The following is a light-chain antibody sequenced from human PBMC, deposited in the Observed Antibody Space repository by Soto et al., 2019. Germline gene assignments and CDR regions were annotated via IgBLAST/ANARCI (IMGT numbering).Light chain of an antibody. J-gene: IGKJ5*01. CDR3: QQYKNWPL. CDR2: GAS. V-gene: IGKV3-20*01. CDR1: QSVSSSY. Sequence: ELVLTQSQGTLSLSPGERATLSGRASQSVSSSYLAWYQQKPGQAPRLLIYGASSRPTGIPDRFSGSGSGTDFTLTISRLEPEDFAVYYCQQYKNWPLFGQGTRLEIK.